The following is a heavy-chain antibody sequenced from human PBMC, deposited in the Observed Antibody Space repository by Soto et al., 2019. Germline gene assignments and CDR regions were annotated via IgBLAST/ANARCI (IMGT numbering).Heavy chain of an antibody. D-gene: IGHD1-20*01. V-gene: IGHV3-48*02. CDR2: ISSSSSTI. J-gene: IGHJ3*02. Sequence: GGSLRLSCAASGFTFSSYSMNWVRQAPGKGLEWVSYISSSSSTIYYADSVKGRFTISRDNAKNSLYLQMNSLRDEDTAVYYCARAYNWNDGPLAFDIWGQGTMVTVSS. CDR3: ARAYNWNDGPLAFDI. CDR1: GFTFSSYS.